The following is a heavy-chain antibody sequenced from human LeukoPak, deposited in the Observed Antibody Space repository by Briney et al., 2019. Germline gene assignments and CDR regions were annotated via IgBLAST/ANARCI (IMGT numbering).Heavy chain of an antibody. CDR1: GYTFTGYY. CDR3: ARAYSSSTAFDI. V-gene: IGHV1-2*02. J-gene: IGHJ3*02. Sequence: ASVKVSCKASGYTFTGYYMHWVRQAPGQGLEWMGWINPSSGGTNYAQKFQGRVTMTRDTSISTAYMELSRLRSDDTAVYYCARAYSSSTAFDIWGQGTMVTVSS. CDR2: INPSSGGT. D-gene: IGHD6-6*01.